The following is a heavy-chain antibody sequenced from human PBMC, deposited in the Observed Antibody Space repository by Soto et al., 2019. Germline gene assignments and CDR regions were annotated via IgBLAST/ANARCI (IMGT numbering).Heavy chain of an antibody. D-gene: IGHD6-13*01. CDR3: ARDTTIAAAGISYYGMDV. V-gene: IGHV1-46*01. J-gene: IGHJ6*02. CDR1: GYTFTSYY. Sequence: ASVKVSCKASGYTFTSYYMHWVRQAPGQGLEWMGIINPSGGSTSYAQRFQGRVTMTRDTSTSTVYMELSSLRSEDTAVYYCARDTTIAAAGISYYGMDVWGQGTTVTVSS. CDR2: INPSGGST.